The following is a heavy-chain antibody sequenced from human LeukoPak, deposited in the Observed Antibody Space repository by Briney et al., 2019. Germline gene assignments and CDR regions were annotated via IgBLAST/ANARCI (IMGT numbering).Heavy chain of an antibody. Sequence: GGSLRLSCAASGFTFSNYAMTWVRQTRGKGLEGVSAIRGSSDSTFYADSVKGRFTISRDNSKNTLYMQMNSLRADDTSVYYCAKGSRVEPVAYCDYWGPGTLVTVSS. CDR3: AKGSRVEPVAYCDY. CDR1: GFTFSNYA. V-gene: IGHV3-23*01. D-gene: IGHD2-2*01. CDR2: IRGSSDST. J-gene: IGHJ4*02.